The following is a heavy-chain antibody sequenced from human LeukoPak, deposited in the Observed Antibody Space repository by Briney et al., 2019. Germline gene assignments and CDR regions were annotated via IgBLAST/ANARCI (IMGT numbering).Heavy chain of an antibody. CDR2: ISYDGSNK. CDR3: ARDSEVVTYYYYYGMDV. V-gene: IGHV3-30-3*01. Sequence: PGRSRRLSCVPSGLTFGSYARPGAGRPPGKGREGVEVISYDGSNKYYADSVKGRFTISRDNSKNTLYLQMNSLRAEDTAVYYCARDSEVVTYYYYYGMDVWGQGTTVTVSS. J-gene: IGHJ6*02. CDR1: GLTFGSYA. D-gene: IGHD3-22*01.